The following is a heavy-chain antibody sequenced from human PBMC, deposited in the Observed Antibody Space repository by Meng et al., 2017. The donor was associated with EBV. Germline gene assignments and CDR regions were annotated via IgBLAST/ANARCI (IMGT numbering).Heavy chain of an antibody. V-gene: IGHV1-69*01. CDR3: ASESGRGYTPDY. D-gene: IGHD3-10*01. CDR1: GGPFRYYA. J-gene: IGHJ4*02. Sequence: QGRLVAFAAEVKTPGSSVKVSCKTSGGPFRYYAISWVRQAPGQGLEWLGGFLPRLGAPNYAQKFHGRVKITADESTSTHYMDLSSLRSEDTAIYYCASESGRGYTPDYWGQGTLVTVSS. CDR2: FLPRLGAP.